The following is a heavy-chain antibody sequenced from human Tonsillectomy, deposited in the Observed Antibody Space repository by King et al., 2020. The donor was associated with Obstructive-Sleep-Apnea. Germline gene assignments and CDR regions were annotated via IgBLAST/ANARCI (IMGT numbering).Heavy chain of an antibody. CDR3: AKASYDILTGADF. J-gene: IGHJ4*02. V-gene: IGHV3-23*04. CDR2: ISGSGGST. Sequence: VQLVESGGGLVQPGGSLRLSSAASGFTFSSYAMNWVRQAPGKGLEWVSGISGSGGSTYYADSVKGRFTVSRDNSKNTLYVQMNSLRVEDTAVYYCAKASYDILTGADFWGQGTLVTVSS. CDR1: GFTFSSYA. D-gene: IGHD3-9*01.